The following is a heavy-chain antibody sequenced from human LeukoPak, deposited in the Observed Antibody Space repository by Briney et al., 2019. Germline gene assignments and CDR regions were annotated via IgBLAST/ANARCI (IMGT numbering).Heavy chain of an antibody. CDR2: IIPILGIA. CDR1: GGTFSSYA. Sequence: SVKVSCKASGGTFSSYAISWVRQAPGPGLEWMGRIIPILGIANYAQKFQGRVTITADKSTSTAYMELSSLRSEDTAVYYCARDSYYYYYGMDVWGQGTTVTVSS. J-gene: IGHJ6*02. V-gene: IGHV1-69*04. CDR3: ARDSYYYYYGMDV.